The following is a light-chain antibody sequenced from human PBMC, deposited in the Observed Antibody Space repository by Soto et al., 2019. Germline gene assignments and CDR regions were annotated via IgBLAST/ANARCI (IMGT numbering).Light chain of an antibody. V-gene: IGLV2-11*01. CDR3: CSNAGTSTFKV. Sequence: QSALTQPRSVSGSPGQSVTISCTGTSSDVGAYNSVSWHQQHPGKAPKLMMYDVNKRPSGVPDRFSGSKSGNTASLTISGLQPEGEADYYCCSNAGTSTFKVFGGGTKLTVL. CDR1: SSDVGAYNS. CDR2: DVN. J-gene: IGLJ2*01.